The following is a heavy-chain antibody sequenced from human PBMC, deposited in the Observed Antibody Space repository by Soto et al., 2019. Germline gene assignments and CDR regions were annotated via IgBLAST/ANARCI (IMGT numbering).Heavy chain of an antibody. CDR2: IYYSGST. CDR3: ARGVREIAVARTGRSNRYFDP. CDR1: GGSISSYY. J-gene: IGHJ2*01. D-gene: IGHD6-19*01. V-gene: IGHV4-59*01. Sequence: QVQLQESGAGLVKPSETLSLTCTVSGGSISSYYWSWIRQPPGKGLEWIGYIYYSGSTNYNPSLKSRVTISVDTSKNQFSLKLSSVTAADTAVYYCARGVREIAVARTGRSNRYFDPWGRGTLVTVSS.